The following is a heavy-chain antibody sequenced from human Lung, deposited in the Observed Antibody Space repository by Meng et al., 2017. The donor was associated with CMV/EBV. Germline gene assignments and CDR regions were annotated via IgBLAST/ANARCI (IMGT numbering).Heavy chain of an antibody. D-gene: IGHD2-2*01. CDR3: ARDLIVVVPAAPLDYYGMDV. CDR1: GFTFSDYY. CDR2: ISSSGSTI. V-gene: IGHV3-11*04. J-gene: IGHJ6*02. Sequence: GESLKISCAASGFTFSDYYMSWIRQAPGKGLEWVSYISSSGSTIYYADSVKGRFTISRDNAKNSLHLQMNSLRAEDTAVYYCARDLIVVVPAAPLDYYGMDVWGQGTTVTVSS.